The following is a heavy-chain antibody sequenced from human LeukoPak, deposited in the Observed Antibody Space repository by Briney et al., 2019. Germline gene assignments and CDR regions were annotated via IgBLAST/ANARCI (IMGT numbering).Heavy chain of an antibody. V-gene: IGHV4-34*01. Sequence: SETLSLTCAVYGGSFSGYYWSWIRQPPGKGLEWIGEINHSGSTNYNPSLKSRVTISVDTSKNQFSLKLSSVTAADTAVYYCARTQRGYNYGYQYNYYGMDVWGQGTTVTVAS. CDR2: INHSGST. J-gene: IGHJ6*02. D-gene: IGHD5-18*01. CDR1: GGSFSGYY. CDR3: ARTQRGYNYGYQYNYYGMDV.